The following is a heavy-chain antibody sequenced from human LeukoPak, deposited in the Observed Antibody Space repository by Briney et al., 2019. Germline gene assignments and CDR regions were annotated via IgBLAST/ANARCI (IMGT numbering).Heavy chain of an antibody. CDR2: MYSGGST. D-gene: IGHD2-2*01. V-gene: IGHV3-66*01. J-gene: IGHJ4*02. Sequence: GGSLRLSCAASGFTVSSNYMSWVRQAPGKGLEWVSVMYSGGSTYYADSVKGRFTISRDNSKNTLYLQMNSLRAEDTAVYYCARDQVVPAAHFDYWGQGTLVTVSS. CDR3: ARDQVVPAAHFDY. CDR1: GFTVSSNY.